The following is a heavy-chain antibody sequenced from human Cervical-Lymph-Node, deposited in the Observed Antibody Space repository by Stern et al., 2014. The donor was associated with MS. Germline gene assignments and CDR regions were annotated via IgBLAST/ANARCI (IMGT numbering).Heavy chain of an antibody. CDR3: AREGGASQSFDY. Sequence: VQLVESGPGLVTPSETLSLTCTLSGGSISSYYWSWLRQSPGKGLEWIGYIYFGGNTEYNPSLKRRATISVDTSKKQFSLKLTSVTAADSAVYYCAREGGASQSFDYWGQGTLVTVSS. J-gene: IGHJ4*02. CDR1: GGSISSYY. CDR2: IYFGGNT. V-gene: IGHV4-59*01. D-gene: IGHD2-15*01.